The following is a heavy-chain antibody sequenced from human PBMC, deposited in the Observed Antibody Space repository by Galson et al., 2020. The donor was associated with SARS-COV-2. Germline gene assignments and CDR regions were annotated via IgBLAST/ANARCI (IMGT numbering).Heavy chain of an antibody. D-gene: IGHD2-15*01. CDR2: IYHSGST. CDR3: ATYSVVVVAPTPLRADY. J-gene: IGHJ4*02. Sequence: SETLSLTCTVSGYSISSGYFWGWIRQPPGKGLEWMGSIYHSGSTYYNPSLKSRVTISVDTSKNQFSLKLSSVTAADTTVYYCATYSVVVVAPTPLRADYWGQGTLVTVSS. CDR1: GYSISSGYF. V-gene: IGHV4-38-2*02.